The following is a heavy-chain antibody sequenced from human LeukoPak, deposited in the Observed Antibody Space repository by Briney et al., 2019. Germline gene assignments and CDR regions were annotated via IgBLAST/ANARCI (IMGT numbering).Heavy chain of an antibody. CDR3: AKVSLKWELPPGDY. V-gene: IGHV3-30*02. Sequence: GGSLRLSCAASGFTFSTYGMHWVRQAPGKGLEWVTFIQYDGSNKYDADSVKGRFTISRDNSKNTLYLQMNSLRAEDTAMYYCAKVSLKWELPPGDYWGQGTLVTVSS. D-gene: IGHD1-26*01. J-gene: IGHJ4*02. CDR2: IQYDGSNK. CDR1: GFTFSTYG.